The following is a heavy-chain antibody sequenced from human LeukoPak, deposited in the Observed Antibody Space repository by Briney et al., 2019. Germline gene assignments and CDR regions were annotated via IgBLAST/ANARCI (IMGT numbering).Heavy chain of an antibody. CDR3: ARGGGLAVAGSYWYFDL. CDR1: GDSVSSNSAA. Sequence: SQTLSLTCAISGDSVSSNSAAWNWIRQSPSRGLEWLGRTYYRSKWYNDYAVSVKSRITINPDTSKNQFSLQLNSVTPEDTAVYYCARGGGLAVAGSYWYFDLWGRGTLVTVSS. J-gene: IGHJ2*01. D-gene: IGHD6-19*01. V-gene: IGHV6-1*01. CDR2: TYYRSKWYN.